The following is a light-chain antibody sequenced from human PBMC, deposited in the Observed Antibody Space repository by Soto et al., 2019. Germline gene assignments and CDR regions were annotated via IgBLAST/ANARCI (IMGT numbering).Light chain of an antibody. J-gene: IGKJ5*01. CDR2: DAS. CDR3: QQRKNWPIT. CDR1: QSVSTS. V-gene: IGKV3-11*01. Sequence: EIVLTQSPASLSLSPGERATLSSRASQSVSTSLIWYQQRPGQPPRLLIYDASNRATGIPARFSGSGSGTDFTLTISSLEPEDFAVYHCQQRKNWPITFGHGTRLEIK.